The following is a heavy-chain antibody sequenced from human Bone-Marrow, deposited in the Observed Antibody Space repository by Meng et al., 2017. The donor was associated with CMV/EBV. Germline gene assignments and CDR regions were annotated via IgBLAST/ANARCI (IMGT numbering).Heavy chain of an antibody. CDR3: ARQGGYCSSTSCYYYYGMDF. CDR1: GYSFTSYW. D-gene: IGHD2-2*01. J-gene: IGHJ6*02. CDR2: IYPGDSDT. Sequence: GESLKISCKGSGYSFTSYWIGWVRQMPGKGLEWMGIIYPGDSDTRYSPSFQGQVTISADKSISTAYLQWSSLKASDTAMYYCARQGGYCSSTSCYYYYGMDFWGRGNTVTVSS. V-gene: IGHV5-51*01.